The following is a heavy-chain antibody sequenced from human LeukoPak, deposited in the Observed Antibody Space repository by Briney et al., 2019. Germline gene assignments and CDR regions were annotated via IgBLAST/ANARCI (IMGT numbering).Heavy chain of an antibody. CDR2: ISRGGNTI. V-gene: IGHV3-11*01. CDR1: GFTFSDYY. CDR3: AKGDPPFDY. Sequence: GGSLRLSCAASGFTFSDYYLSWIRQAPGKGLEWVSYISRGGNTIQYADSVKGRFTISRDNAKNSLYLQMNGLRADDTAVYYCAKGDPPFDYWGQGTLVTVSS. J-gene: IGHJ4*02.